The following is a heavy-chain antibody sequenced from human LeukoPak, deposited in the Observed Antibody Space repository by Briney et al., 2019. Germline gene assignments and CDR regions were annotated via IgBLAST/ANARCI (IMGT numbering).Heavy chain of an antibody. V-gene: IGHV4-59*01. CDR3: ARDSGTEAKYDFWSGYPNWFDP. J-gene: IGHJ5*02. Sequence: SETLSLTCTVSGGSISSYYWSWIRQPPGKGLEWIGYIYYSGSSNYNPSLKSRVTISVDTSKNQFSLKLSSVTAADTAVYYCARDSGTEAKYDFWSGYPNWFDPWGQGTLVTVSS. CDR1: GGSISSYY. D-gene: IGHD3-3*01. CDR2: IYYSGSS.